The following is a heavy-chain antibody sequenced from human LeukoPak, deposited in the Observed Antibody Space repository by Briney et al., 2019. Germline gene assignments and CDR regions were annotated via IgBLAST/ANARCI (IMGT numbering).Heavy chain of an antibody. CDR1: GFTFSGSA. Sequence: GGSLRLSCAASGFTFSGSAMHWVRQASGKGLEWVGRIRSKANSYATAYAASVKGRFTISRDDSKNTAYLQMNSLKTEDTAAYYCTRPGAYCGGDCFDAFDIWGQGTMVTVSS. D-gene: IGHD2-21*02. J-gene: IGHJ3*02. V-gene: IGHV3-73*01. CDR2: IRSKANSYAT. CDR3: TRPGAYCGGDCFDAFDI.